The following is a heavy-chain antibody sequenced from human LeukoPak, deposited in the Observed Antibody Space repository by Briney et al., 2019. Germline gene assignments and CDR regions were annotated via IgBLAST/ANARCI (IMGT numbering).Heavy chain of an antibody. Sequence: ASVKVSCKASGYSFTSYGLSWVRQAPGQGLEWMGWISTYSGKTNYAQKLQGRVTMTTDTSTSTAYMELRSLRSDDTAVYYCATDLDYGDYTSNESFDYWGQGTLVTVSS. V-gene: IGHV1-18*01. CDR1: GYSFTSYG. CDR3: ATDLDYGDYTSNESFDY. J-gene: IGHJ4*02. CDR2: ISTYSGKT. D-gene: IGHD4-17*01.